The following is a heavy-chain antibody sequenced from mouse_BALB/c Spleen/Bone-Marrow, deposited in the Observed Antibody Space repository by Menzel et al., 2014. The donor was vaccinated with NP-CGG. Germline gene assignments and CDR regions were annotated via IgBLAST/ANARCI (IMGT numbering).Heavy chain of an antibody. CDR1: GFTFSSYG. J-gene: IGHJ2*01. V-gene: IGHV5-6-3*01. CDR2: INTNGGNT. CDR3: ARGLDY. Sequence: EVQVVESGGGLVQPGGSLKLSCAASGFTFSSYGMSWVRQTPDKRLELVATINTNGGNTYYPDSMKGRFTISRDNAKNTLYLQMSSLKSEDTAMYYCARGLDYWGQGTTLTVSS.